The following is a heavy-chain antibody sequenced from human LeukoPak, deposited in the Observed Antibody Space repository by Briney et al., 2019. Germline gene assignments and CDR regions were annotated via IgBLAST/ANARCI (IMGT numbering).Heavy chain of an antibody. J-gene: IGHJ6*02. D-gene: IGHD3-9*01. CDR2: IYSGGST. CDR1: GFTVSSNY. Sequence: GGSLRLSCAASGFTVSSNYMSWVRQAPGKGLEWVSVIYSGGSTYYPDSVKGRFTISRDNSKNTLYLQMNSLRAEDTAVYYCASNPVRASGSYPIRYFDWYYYYYGMDVWGQGTTVTVSS. CDR3: ASNPVRASGSYPIRYFDWYYYYYGMDV. V-gene: IGHV3-66*01.